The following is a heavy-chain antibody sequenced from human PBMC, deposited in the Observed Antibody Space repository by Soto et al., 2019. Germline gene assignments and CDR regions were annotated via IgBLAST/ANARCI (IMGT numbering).Heavy chain of an antibody. D-gene: IGHD3-10*01. CDR2: IYYSGGT. Sequence: TSETLSLTCTVSGGSISSYYWSWIWQPPGKGLEWIGDIYYSGGTNYNPSLKSRVTISVDTSKNQVSLKVRSVTAADTGVYYCARAFSVSGVGELPFYYYYYMEVWGKGTTVTVSS. CDR3: ARAFSVSGVGELPFYYYYYMEV. V-gene: IGHV4-59*01. J-gene: IGHJ6*03. CDR1: GGSISSYY.